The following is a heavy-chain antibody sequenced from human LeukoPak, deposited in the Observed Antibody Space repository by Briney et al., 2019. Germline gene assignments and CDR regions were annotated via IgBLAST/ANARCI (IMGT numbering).Heavy chain of an antibody. Sequence: GGSLRLSCSASGFPFSISGMNWVRQAAGKGLEWVSYIGSGSENLFYGDSVKGRFTISRDNAKNSLYLQMNSLRVEDTAVYYCVRGADTGYSSDSWGQGTLVTVSS. CDR3: VRGADTGYSSDS. D-gene: IGHD3-9*01. CDR1: GFPFSISG. CDR2: IGSGSENL. J-gene: IGHJ4*02. V-gene: IGHV3-48*04.